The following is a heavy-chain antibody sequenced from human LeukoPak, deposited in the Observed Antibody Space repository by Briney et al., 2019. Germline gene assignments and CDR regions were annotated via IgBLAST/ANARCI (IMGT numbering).Heavy chain of an antibody. J-gene: IGHJ4*02. CDR2: IWYDGSNK. V-gene: IGHV3-33*06. Sequence: PGGSLRLSCAASGFTFSSYGMHWVRQAPGKGQEWVAVIWYDGSNKYYVDSVKGRFTISRDNSKNTLSLQMNSLRAEDTAVYYCAKDRRIAAAGPVGYWGQGTLVTVSS. CDR1: GFTFSSYG. D-gene: IGHD6-13*01. CDR3: AKDRRIAAAGPVGY.